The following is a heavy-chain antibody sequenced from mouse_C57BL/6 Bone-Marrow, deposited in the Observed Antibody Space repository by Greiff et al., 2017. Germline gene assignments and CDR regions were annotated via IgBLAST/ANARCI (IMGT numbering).Heavy chain of an antibody. CDR2: IDPSDSET. CDR1: GYTFTSYW. J-gene: IGHJ4*01. V-gene: IGHV1-52*01. CDR3: ARRGPDSSGYVNAMDY. D-gene: IGHD3-2*02. Sequence: QVQLQQPGAELVRPGSSVKLSCKASGYTFTSYWMHWVKQRPIQGLEWIGNIDPSDSETHYNQKFKDKATLTVDKSSSTAYMQLSSLTSEDSAVYYCARRGPDSSGYVNAMDYWGQGTSVNVSS.